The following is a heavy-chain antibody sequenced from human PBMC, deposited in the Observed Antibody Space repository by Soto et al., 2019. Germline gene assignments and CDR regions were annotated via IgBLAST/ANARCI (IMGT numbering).Heavy chain of an antibody. CDR1: GGSFSGYY. CDR3: ARQPGYYDILTGYSTYYFDY. CDR2: IYYRGNT. V-gene: IGHV4-59*08. Sequence: SETLSLTCDVYGGSFSGYYWSWIRQSPGKGLEWIGYIYYRGNTNYNPSLKSRVTISVDTSKNQFSLKLSSVTAADTAVYYCARQPGYYDILTGYSTYYFDYWGQGTLVTVSS. J-gene: IGHJ4*02. D-gene: IGHD3-9*01.